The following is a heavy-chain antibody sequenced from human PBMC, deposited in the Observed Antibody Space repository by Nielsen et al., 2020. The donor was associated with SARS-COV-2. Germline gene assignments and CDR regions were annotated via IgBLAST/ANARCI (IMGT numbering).Heavy chain of an antibody. CDR3: ARDRDYDFWSGTNY. V-gene: IGHV1-18*01. D-gene: IGHD3-3*01. CDR2: ISSDSANR. CDR1: GYIFTNYG. Sequence: ASVKVSCKASGYIFTNYGISWVRQAPGQGLEWMGWISSDSANRKYAQKFQARVTMTTDTSTDTAYMELRSLRSDDTAVYYCARDRDYDFWSGTNYWGQGTLVTVSS. J-gene: IGHJ4*02.